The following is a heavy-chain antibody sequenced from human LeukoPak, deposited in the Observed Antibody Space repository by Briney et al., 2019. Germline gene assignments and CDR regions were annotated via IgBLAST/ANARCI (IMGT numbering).Heavy chain of an antibody. Sequence: PSETLSLTCTVSGGSISSSSYSWGWIRQPPGKGLEWIGSIYYSGSTYYNPSLKSRVTISVDTSKNQFSLKLSSVTAADTAVYYCARHGGITIFGVVIGFDPWGQGTLVTVSS. CDR1: GGSISSSSYS. J-gene: IGHJ5*02. CDR3: ARHGGITIFGVVIGFDP. CDR2: IYYSGST. V-gene: IGHV4-39*01. D-gene: IGHD3-3*01.